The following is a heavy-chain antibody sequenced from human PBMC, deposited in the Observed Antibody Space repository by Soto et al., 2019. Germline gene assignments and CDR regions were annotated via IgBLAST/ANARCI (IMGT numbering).Heavy chain of an antibody. J-gene: IGHJ6*02. D-gene: IGHD2-2*02. V-gene: IGHV6-1*01. CDR3: ARARAPYCSSTSCYTEDYYYYGMDV. CDR1: GDSVSSNSAA. Sequence: SQTLSLTCAISGDSVSSNSAAWNWIRQSPSRGLEWLGRTYYRSKWYNDYAVSVKSRITINPDTSKNQFSLQLNSVTPEDTAVYYCARARAPYCSSTSCYTEDYYYYGMDVWGQGTPVTVSS. CDR2: TYYRSKWYN.